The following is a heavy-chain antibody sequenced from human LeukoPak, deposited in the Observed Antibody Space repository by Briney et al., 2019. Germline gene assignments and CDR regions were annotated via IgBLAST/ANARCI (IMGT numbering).Heavy chain of an antibody. Sequence: SETLSLTCTVSGGSISSSSYYWGWIRQPPGTGLEWIRSIYYSGSTYYNPSLKSRVTISVDTSKNQFSLKLSSVTAADTAVYYCASSFYSGWYYVYWGQGTLVTVSS. CDR2: IYYSGST. CDR1: GGSISSSSYY. D-gene: IGHD6-19*01. V-gene: IGHV4-39*01. J-gene: IGHJ4*02. CDR3: ASSFYSGWYYVY.